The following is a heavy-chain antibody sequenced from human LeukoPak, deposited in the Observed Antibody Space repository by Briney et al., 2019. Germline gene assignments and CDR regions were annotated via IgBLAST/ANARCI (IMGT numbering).Heavy chain of an antibody. Sequence: GASVRVSCKASGGTFSSYAISWVGQAPGQGLEWVGRIIPILGIANYAQTFQGRVTITADKSTRTANMELSSLRSEDTAVYYCARRAHYDILTVYYYYYYGMDVWGQGTTVTASS. CDR2: IIPILGIA. J-gene: IGHJ6*02. CDR1: GGTFSSYA. V-gene: IGHV1-69*04. D-gene: IGHD3-9*01. CDR3: ARRAHYDILTVYYYYYYGMDV.